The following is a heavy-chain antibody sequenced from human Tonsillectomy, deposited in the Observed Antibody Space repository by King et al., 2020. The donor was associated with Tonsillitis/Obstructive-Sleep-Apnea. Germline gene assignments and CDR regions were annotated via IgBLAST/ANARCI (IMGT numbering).Heavy chain of an antibody. CDR1: GYSFTSDW. J-gene: IGHJ3*02. V-gene: IGHV5-10-1*01. CDR3: ARQWLDAFDI. D-gene: IGHD6-19*01. CDR2: IDPSDSYT. Sequence: VQLVESGAEVKKPGESLRISCKGSGYSFTSDWISWGRQMSGKGLEWRGRIDPSDSYTNYSPSFQVHVTISADKSIRTAYLQWSSLKASDTAMYYCARQWLDAFDIWGQGTMVTVSS.